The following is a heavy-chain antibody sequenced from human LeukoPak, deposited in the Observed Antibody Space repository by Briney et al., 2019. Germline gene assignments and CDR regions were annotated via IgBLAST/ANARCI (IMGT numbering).Heavy chain of an antibody. CDR2: INPNSGGT. J-gene: IGHJ4*02. CDR3: ARYYIEGRCFDY. Sequence: ASVNVSCKASGCTLTGYYIHWVRQAPGQGLEWMGWINPNSGGTNYAQKFQGRVTMTRDTSIRTAYMELSRLRSDDTAMYYCARYYIEGRCFDYWGQGTLVTVSS. V-gene: IGHV1-2*02. D-gene: IGHD3-10*01. CDR1: GCTLTGYY.